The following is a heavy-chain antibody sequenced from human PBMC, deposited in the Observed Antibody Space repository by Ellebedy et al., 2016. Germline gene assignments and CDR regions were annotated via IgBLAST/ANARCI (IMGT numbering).Heavy chain of an antibody. CDR2: ISGYNGNT. CDR1: GYTFTGYG. Sequence: ASVKVSCXASGYTFTGYGVSWVRLAPGQGLEWMGWISGYNGNTHYAQKLQGRVTMTTDTSTSTAYMELSSLRSDDTAVYYCATDRDRSSSYLGAFDIWGQGTMVTVSS. J-gene: IGHJ3*02. V-gene: IGHV1-18*01. D-gene: IGHD6-6*01. CDR3: ATDRDRSSSYLGAFDI.